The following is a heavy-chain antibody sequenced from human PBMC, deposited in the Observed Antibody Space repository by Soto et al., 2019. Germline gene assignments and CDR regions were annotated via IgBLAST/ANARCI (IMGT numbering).Heavy chain of an antibody. CDR2: IKFDGSRT. D-gene: IGHD3-10*01. CDR3: ARRGPGKYYYGMDV. CDR1: GFSFSNYW. Sequence: LRLSCAASGFSFSNYWMHWVRQAPGKGLVWVSGIKFDGSRTTYADSVKGRFTNSRDNARNTLYLQMNSLRAEDTAVYYCARRGPGKYYYGMDVWGQGTTVTVSS. V-gene: IGHV3-74*01. J-gene: IGHJ6*02.